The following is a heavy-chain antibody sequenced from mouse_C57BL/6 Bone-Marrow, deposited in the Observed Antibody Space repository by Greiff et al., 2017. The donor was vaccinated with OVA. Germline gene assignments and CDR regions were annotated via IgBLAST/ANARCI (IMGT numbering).Heavy chain of an antibody. CDR1: GYAFSSSW. V-gene: IGHV1-82*01. J-gene: IGHJ4*01. Sequence: VQLQQSGPELVKPGASVKISCKASGYAFSSSWMNWVKQRPGKGLEWIGRIYPGDGDTNYNGKFKGKATLTADKSSSTAYMQLSSLTSEDSAVYFGARSVYYGYPYAMDYWGQGTSVTVSS. CDR3: ARSVYYGYPYAMDY. CDR2: IYPGDGDT. D-gene: IGHD2-2*01.